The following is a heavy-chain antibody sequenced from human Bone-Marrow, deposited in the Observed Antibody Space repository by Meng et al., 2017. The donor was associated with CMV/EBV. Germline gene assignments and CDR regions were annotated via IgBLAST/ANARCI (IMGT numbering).Heavy chain of an antibody. CDR2: MLYGGST. J-gene: IGHJ5*02. CDR1: GGSIGGGNW. Sequence: SETLSLTCGVSGGSIGGGNWWNWVRQPPGKGLEWIGSMLYGGSTLYNPSLKSRVSISIDVSKNQFSLSLSSMTAADTAVYYCARVWGGDNWFDPWGQGILVTVSS. V-gene: IGHV4-4*02. CDR3: ARVWGGDNWFDP. D-gene: IGHD3-16*01.